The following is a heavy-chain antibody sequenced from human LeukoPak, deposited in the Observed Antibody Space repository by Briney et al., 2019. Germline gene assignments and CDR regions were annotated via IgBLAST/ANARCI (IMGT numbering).Heavy chain of an antibody. V-gene: IGHV3-30*03. CDR1: GFTFSSYG. J-gene: IGHJ3*02. D-gene: IGHD7-27*01. Sequence: GGSLRLSCAASGFTFSSYGMHWVRQAPGKGLEWVAVISCDGSNKYYADSVKGRFTISRDNSKNTLYLQMNSLRAEDTALYYCAREILTGYAFDIWGQGTMVTVSS. CDR2: ISCDGSNK. CDR3: AREILTGYAFDI.